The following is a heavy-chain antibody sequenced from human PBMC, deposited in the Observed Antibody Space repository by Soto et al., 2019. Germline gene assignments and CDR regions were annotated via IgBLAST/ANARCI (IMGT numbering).Heavy chain of an antibody. CDR1: GGTFDSYA. CDR3: ARGGYGEYVGLRYGMDV. CDR2: IIPIFGTA. Sequence: SVRVSCKASGGTFDSYAISWVRQAPGQGREWMGGIIPIFGTANYAQKFQGRVTITADESTSTAYMELSSLRSEATAVYYCARGGYGEYVGLRYGMDVWGQGTTVTVSS. D-gene: IGHD4-17*01. V-gene: IGHV1-69*13. J-gene: IGHJ6*02.